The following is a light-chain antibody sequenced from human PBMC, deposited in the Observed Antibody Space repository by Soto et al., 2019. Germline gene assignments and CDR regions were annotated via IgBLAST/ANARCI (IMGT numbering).Light chain of an antibody. CDR1: QSISSY. CDR3: QQRSNWPLT. CDR2: DAS. V-gene: IGKV3-11*01. J-gene: IGKJ5*01. Sequence: ILWTQSPATLALAPGERATRSCRASQSISSYLAWYQQKLGQAPRLLIYDASNRATGIPARFSGSGSGTDFTLTISSLAPEDFAVYYCQQRSNWPLTFGQGTRLEIK.